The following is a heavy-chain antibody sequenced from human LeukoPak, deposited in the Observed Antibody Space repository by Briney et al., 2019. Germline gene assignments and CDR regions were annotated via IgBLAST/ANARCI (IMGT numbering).Heavy chain of an antibody. D-gene: IGHD3-10*01. J-gene: IGHJ4*02. CDR1: GGTFSSYA. Sequence: GASVKVACKASGGTFSSYAISWVRQAPGQGLEWMGRIIPILGIANYAQKFQGRVTITADKSTSTAYMELSGLRSEDTAVYYCASEDYGSGSYLYYWGQGTLVTVSS. V-gene: IGHV1-69*04. CDR2: IIPILGIA. CDR3: ASEDYGSGSYLYY.